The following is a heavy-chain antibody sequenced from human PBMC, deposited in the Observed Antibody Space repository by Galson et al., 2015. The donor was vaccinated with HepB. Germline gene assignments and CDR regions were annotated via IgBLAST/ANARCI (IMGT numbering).Heavy chain of an antibody. Sequence: SLRLSCAASGFTFSSSAMNWVRQAPGKGLEWVSGISASTGSTYYADIVKGRFTISRDNSKNTLYLQMNSLRTEDTAIYYCTKDLMVRSDYWGQGTLVTVSS. V-gene: IGHV3-23*01. CDR3: TKDLMVRSDY. CDR2: ISASTGST. D-gene: IGHD4-23*01. J-gene: IGHJ4*02. CDR1: GFTFSSSA.